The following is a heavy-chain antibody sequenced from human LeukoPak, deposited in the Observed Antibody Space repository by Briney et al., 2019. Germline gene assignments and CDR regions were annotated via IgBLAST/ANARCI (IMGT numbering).Heavy chain of an antibody. Sequence: GGSLRLSCAASGFTFSSYAMHWVRRAPGKGLEWVAVISYDGSNKYYADSVKGRFTISRDNSKNTLYLQMNSLRAEDTAVYYCARDPYYYDSSGYDYWGQGTLVTVSS. CDR2: ISYDGSNK. J-gene: IGHJ4*02. CDR3: ARDPYYYDSSGYDY. CDR1: GFTFSSYA. D-gene: IGHD3-22*01. V-gene: IGHV3-30-3*01.